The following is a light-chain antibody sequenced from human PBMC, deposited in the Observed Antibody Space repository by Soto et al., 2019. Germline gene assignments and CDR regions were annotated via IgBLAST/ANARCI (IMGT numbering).Light chain of an antibody. V-gene: IGLV2-23*02. J-gene: IGLJ1*01. Sequence: QSALTQPASVSGSPGQSITISCTGTSSDVGSYNLVSWYQQHPGKAPKLMTYEVSKRPSGVSNRFSGSKSGNTASLTISGLQAEDEADYYCCSYAGSSTSVFGTGTKLTVL. CDR3: CSYAGSSTSV. CDR1: SSDVGSYNL. CDR2: EVS.